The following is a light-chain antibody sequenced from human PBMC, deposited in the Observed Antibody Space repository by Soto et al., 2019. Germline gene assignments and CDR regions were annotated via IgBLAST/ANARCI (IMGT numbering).Light chain of an antibody. CDR2: KGN. V-gene: IGLV1-47*01. J-gene: IGLJ2*01. CDR1: SSNIGTNS. Sequence: QAVVTQPPSVSGTPGQRVTISCSGSSSNIGTNSVYWYQQLPGTTPKLLICKGNQRPSGVPDRFSGSKSGTSASLAIRGLRSDDEADYYCAAWDDSLSGVLFGGGTKLTVL. CDR3: AAWDDSLSGVL.